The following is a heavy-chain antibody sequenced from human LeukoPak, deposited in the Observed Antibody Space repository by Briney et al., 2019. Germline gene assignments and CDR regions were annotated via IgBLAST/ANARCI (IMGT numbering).Heavy chain of an antibody. CDR3: ARIGYSISWSGDY. J-gene: IGHJ4*02. CDR1: GFTFSSYG. D-gene: IGHD6-13*01. Sequence: GRSLRLSCAASGFTFSSYGMHWVRQAPGKGLEWVALISSDGNNKYYADSVKGRFSISRDNSKNTLYLQMNSLRAEDTAVYYCARIGYSISWSGDYWGQGGLVTVSS. CDR2: ISSDGNNK. V-gene: IGHV3-30*03.